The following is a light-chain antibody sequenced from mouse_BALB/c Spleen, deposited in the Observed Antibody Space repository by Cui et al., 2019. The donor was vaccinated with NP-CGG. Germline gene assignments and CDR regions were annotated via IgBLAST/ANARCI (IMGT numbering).Light chain of an antibody. V-gene: IGLV1*01. CDR3: ALWYSNHWV. Sequence: QAVVTQEPAPTTSPGETVTLSCRSSTGAVTTSNYANWVQEKPDHLFTGLIGGTNNRVPGVPARFSGSLIGDKAPLTITGAQTEDEAIYFCALWYSNHWVFGGGTKLTVL. CDR1: TGAVTTSNY. J-gene: IGLJ1*01. CDR2: GTN.